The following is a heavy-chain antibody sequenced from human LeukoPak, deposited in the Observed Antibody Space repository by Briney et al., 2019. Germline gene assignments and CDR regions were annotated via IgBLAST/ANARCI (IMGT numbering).Heavy chain of an antibody. CDR3: AKAPRNYYDSSGYYYGPYYFDY. CDR2: IWDDGTKK. Sequence: GGSLRLSCAASGFTFSSYGMHWVRQAPGKGLEWVAVIWDDGTKKYYADSVKGRFTISRDNSKNTLYLQMNSLRAEDTAVYYCAKAPRNYYDSSGYYYGPYYFDYWGQGTLVTVSS. J-gene: IGHJ4*02. CDR1: GFTFSSYG. D-gene: IGHD3-22*01. V-gene: IGHV3-33*06.